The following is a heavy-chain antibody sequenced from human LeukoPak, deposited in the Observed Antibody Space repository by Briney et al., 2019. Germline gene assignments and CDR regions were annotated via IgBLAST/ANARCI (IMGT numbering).Heavy chain of an antibody. J-gene: IGHJ5*02. V-gene: IGHV4-61*01. Sequence: SETLSLTCTVSGGSVSSGSYYWSWIRQPPGKGLEWIGYIYYSGSTNYNPSLKSRVTISVDTSKNQFSLKLSSVTAADTAVYYCARDGGYCSSTSCYGGWFDPWGQGTLVTVSS. D-gene: IGHD2-2*01. CDR1: GGSVSSGSYY. CDR3: ARDGGYCSSTSCYGGWFDP. CDR2: IYYSGST.